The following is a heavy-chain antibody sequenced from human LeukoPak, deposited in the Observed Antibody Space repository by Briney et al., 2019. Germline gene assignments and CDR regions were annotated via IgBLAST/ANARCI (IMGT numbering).Heavy chain of an antibody. CDR2: INHSGST. V-gene: IGHV4-34*01. D-gene: IGHD3-10*01. CDR1: VGSFSGHY. Sequence: KPSETLSLTCAVYVGSFSGHYWSWIRQPPGKGLEWIGEINHSGSTNYNSSLKSRVTISVDTSKNQFSLKLSSVTAVDTAVYYCARGYYGSGSHCCHMDVWGKGTTITVS. CDR3: ARGYYGSGSHCCHMDV. J-gene: IGHJ6*03.